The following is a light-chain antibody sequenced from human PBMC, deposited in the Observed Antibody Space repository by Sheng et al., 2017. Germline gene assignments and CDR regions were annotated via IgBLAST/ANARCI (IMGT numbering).Light chain of an antibody. J-gene: IGLJ1*01. Sequence: SYELTQPPSVSVSPGQTARITCSADALPQQYAYCTSRSQVRPPWSLIYKDNKRPSRDPVTRFSGSTSGTTATLTISGVQAEDEADYYCQSVDNSGTYGFGSGTKVYVL. CDR3: QSVDNSGTYG. V-gene: IGLV3-25*03. CDR1: ALPQQY. CDR2: KDN.